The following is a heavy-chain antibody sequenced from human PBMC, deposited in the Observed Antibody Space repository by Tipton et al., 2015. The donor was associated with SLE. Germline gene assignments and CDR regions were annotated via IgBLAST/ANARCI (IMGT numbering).Heavy chain of an antibody. D-gene: IGHD6-13*01. Sequence: VQLVQSGGGVVQPGRSLRLSCAASGFTFSSYAMHWVRQAPGKGLEWVSSISSSSSYIYYADSVKGRFTISRDNAKNSLYLQMNSLRAEDTAVYYCARDQAAADAFDIWGQGTMVTVSS. V-gene: IGHV3-21*03. CDR1: GFTFSSYA. CDR3: ARDQAAADAFDI. CDR2: ISSSSSYI. J-gene: IGHJ3*02.